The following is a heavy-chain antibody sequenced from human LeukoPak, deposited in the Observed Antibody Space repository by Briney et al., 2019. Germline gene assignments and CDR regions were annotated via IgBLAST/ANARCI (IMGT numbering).Heavy chain of an antibody. V-gene: IGHV3-33*01. D-gene: IGHD1-26*01. Sequence: GGSLRLSCAASGFTFSSYGMHGFRQAPGKGLEWVAVIWYDGSNKYYADSVKGRFTISRDNSKNTLYLQMNSLRAEDTAVYYCARPTYSGSYYWFDYWGQGTLVTVSS. CDR3: ARPTYSGSYYWFDY. CDR1: GFTFSSYG. J-gene: IGHJ4*02. CDR2: IWYDGSNK.